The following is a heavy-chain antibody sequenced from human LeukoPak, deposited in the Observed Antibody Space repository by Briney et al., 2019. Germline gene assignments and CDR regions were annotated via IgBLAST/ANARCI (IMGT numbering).Heavy chain of an antibody. CDR3: SRDGTAPMVDFDY. Sequence: GASVKVSCKASGYTFSDFYLYWVRQAPGQGLEWMGWIYPNSGATKYAQKFQGRVTLTRDTSISTAYMELARLTSDDTAVYYCSRDGTAPMVDFDYWGQGTLVTVSS. CDR1: GYTFSDFY. V-gene: IGHV1-2*02. D-gene: IGHD3-10*01. J-gene: IGHJ4*02. CDR2: IYPNSGAT.